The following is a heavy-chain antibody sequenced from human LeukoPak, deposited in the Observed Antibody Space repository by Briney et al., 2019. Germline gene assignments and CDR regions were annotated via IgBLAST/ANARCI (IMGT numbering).Heavy chain of an antibody. Sequence: ASVKVSCKASGYTFTGYYIHWVRQAPGQGLQWMGWINTNSGFAHYPQNFQGRLTMTRDTSISAVYMELSRLRSDDTAVYYCARGQQWLEAFDYWGLGTLVTVSS. V-gene: IGHV1-2*02. CDR1: GYTFTGYY. J-gene: IGHJ4*02. D-gene: IGHD6-19*01. CDR3: ARGQQWLEAFDY. CDR2: INTNSGFA.